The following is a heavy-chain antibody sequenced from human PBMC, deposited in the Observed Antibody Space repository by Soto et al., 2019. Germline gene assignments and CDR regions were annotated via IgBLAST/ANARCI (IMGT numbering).Heavy chain of an antibody. D-gene: IGHD3-9*01. CDR2: ISAYNGNT. Sequence: GASVKVSCKASGYTFTSYGISWVRQAPGQGLEWMGWISAYNGNTNYAQKLQGRVTMTTDTSTSTAYMELRSLRSDDTAVYYCARDRPYGPEAFDYWGHDYWGQGTLVTVSS. CDR3: ARDRPYGPEAFDYWGHDY. J-gene: IGHJ4*02. CDR1: GYTFTSYG. V-gene: IGHV1-18*01.